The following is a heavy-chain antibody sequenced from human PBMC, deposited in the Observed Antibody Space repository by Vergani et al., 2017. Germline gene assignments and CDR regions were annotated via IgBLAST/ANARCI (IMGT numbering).Heavy chain of an antibody. J-gene: IGHJ6*03. D-gene: IGHD4-11*01. Sequence: QVQLQQWGGGLLKPSETLSLTCVVNGGSFTSYHWTWIRQSPGEGLEWVVDIDHTGRPDYNPSLKSRLTMSVDKSRNQFSLTPNSVTATDTAIYFCARVNTETNGHLYYYYYVDVWGQGTAVTVS. V-gene: IGHV4-34*01. CDR1: GGSFTSYH. CDR2: IDHTGRP. CDR3: ARVNTETNGHLYYYYYVDV.